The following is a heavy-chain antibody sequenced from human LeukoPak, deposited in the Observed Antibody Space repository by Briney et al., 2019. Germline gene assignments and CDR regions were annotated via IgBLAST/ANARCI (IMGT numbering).Heavy chain of an antibody. CDR3: ARDRGYCSGGSCYPDAFDI. Sequence: GGSLRLSCAASGFTLNNYYMSWIRQAAGKGLEWVSYISSSGSTLYYADSVKGRFTISRDNAKNSLYLQMNSLRAEDTAVYYCARDRGYCSGGSCYPDAFDIWGQGTMVTVSS. J-gene: IGHJ3*02. V-gene: IGHV3-11*04. CDR1: GFTLNNYY. CDR2: ISSSGSTL. D-gene: IGHD2-15*01.